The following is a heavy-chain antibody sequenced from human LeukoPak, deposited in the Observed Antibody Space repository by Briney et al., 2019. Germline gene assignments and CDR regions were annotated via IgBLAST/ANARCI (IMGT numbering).Heavy chain of an antibody. CDR1: GFTFSSYS. D-gene: IGHD6-6*01. V-gene: IGHV3-21*01. Sequence: PGGSLRLSCAASGFTFSSYSMNWVRQAPGKGLEWVSSISSSSSYIYYADSVKGRFTISRDNAKNSLYLQMNSLRAEDTAVYYCAREGIAARLVGGWFDPWGQETLVTVSS. CDR2: ISSSSSYI. CDR3: AREGIAARLVGGWFDP. J-gene: IGHJ5*02.